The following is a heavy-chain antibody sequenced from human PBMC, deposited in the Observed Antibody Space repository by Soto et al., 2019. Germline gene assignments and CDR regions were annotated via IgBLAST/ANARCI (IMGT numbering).Heavy chain of an antibody. J-gene: IGHJ5*02. CDR1: GGSISSGGYY. CDR3: ASYNRDILTGYYKFGPGWFDP. CDR2: IYYSGST. V-gene: IGHV4-31*03. D-gene: IGHD3-9*01. Sequence: SETLSLTCTVSGGSISSGGYYWSWIRQHPGKGLEWIGYIYYSGSTYYNPSLKSRVTISVDTSKNQFSLKLSSVTAADTAVYYCASYNRDILTGYYKFGPGWFDPWGQGTLVTVSS.